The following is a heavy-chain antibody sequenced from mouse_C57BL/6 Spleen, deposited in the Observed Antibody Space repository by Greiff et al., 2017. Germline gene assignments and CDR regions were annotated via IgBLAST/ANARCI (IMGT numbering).Heavy chain of an antibody. D-gene: IGHD2-12*01. V-gene: IGHV5-16*01. J-gene: IGHJ4*01. Sequence: EVMLVESEGGLVQPGSSMKLSCIASGFTFSDYYMAWVRQVPEKGLEWVANINYDGSSTYYLDSLKSRFIISRDNAKNILYLQMSSLKSEDTATYYCARELRRGGMDYWGQGTSVTVSS. CDR2: INYDGSST. CDR1: GFTFSDYY. CDR3: ARELRRGGMDY.